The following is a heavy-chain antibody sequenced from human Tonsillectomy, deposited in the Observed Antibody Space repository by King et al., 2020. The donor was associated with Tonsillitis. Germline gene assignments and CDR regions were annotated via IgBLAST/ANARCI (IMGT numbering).Heavy chain of an antibody. CDR2: ILSRDATT. V-gene: IGHV3-11*01. CDR3: ARDTYYSDNTYDY. D-gene: IGHD3-22*01. J-gene: IGHJ4*02. Sequence: VQLVESGGGLVKPGGSLRLSCAASGFTFSDYYMSWIRQAPGKVLEWVSYILSRDATTYYSDSVKRRFTISRYNAKNLLYLQMNSLRAEDTAVYYCARDTYYSDNTYDYWGQGTLVTVSS. CDR1: GFTFSDYY.